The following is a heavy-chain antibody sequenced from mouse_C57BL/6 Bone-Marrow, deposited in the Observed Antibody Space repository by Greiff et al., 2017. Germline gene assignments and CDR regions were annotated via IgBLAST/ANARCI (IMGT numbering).Heavy chain of an antibody. CDR3: ARRGYDLPYYFDY. CDR2: IYPGSGST. Sequence: VQLQQPGAELVKPGASVKMSCKASGYTFTSYWITWVKQRPGQGLEWIGDIYPGSGSTNYNEKFKSKATLTVDTSSSTAYMQLSSLTSEDSAVYYCARRGYDLPYYFDYWGQGTTLTVSS. V-gene: IGHV1-55*01. CDR1: GYTFTSYW. J-gene: IGHJ2*01. D-gene: IGHD2-2*01.